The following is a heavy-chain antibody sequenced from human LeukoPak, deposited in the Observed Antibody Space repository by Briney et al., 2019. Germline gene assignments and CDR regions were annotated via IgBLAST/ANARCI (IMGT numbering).Heavy chain of an antibody. CDR2: ISYDRSNK. V-gene: IGHV3-30*04. Sequence: GGSLRLSCAASGFIFSSYAMHWVRQAPGKGLEWVAVISYDRSNKYYADSVKGRFTISRDNSKNTLYLQMNSLRAEDTAVYYCAKDVYDFWSGYYNSYDYWGQGTLVTVSS. CDR1: GFIFSSYA. CDR3: AKDVYDFWSGYYNSYDY. J-gene: IGHJ4*02. D-gene: IGHD3-3*01.